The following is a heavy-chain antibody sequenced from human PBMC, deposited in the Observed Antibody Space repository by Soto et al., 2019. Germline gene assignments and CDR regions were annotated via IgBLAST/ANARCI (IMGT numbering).Heavy chain of an antibody. CDR1: GYTLTRYG. D-gene: IGHD1-20*01. CDR3: AREVFRYFDL. V-gene: IGHV1-18*01. CDR2: ISAYNANT. J-gene: IGHJ2*01. Sequence: QVHLVQSGAEVKKPGASVKVSCKASGYTLTRYGITWVRQAPGQGLEWMGSISAYNANTNYAQKLQGRLTMTTDTSTSTASMELRSRTSDDTAVYYCAREVFRYFDLWGRGTLVSVSS.